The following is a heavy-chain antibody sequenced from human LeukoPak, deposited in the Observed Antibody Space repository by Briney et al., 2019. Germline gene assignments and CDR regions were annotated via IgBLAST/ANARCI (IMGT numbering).Heavy chain of an antibody. CDR3: ARAFFNSGFDY. CDR1: GYTFTGNY. V-gene: IGHV1-2*02. J-gene: IGHJ4*02. D-gene: IGHD3-3*02. Sequence: ASVRASCKASGYTFTGNYVHWLRQAPGQGLTWMGWINPNSGGTDYAQQYQGRVTLTRDTSISTVYMELSSLTSDDPAVYYCARAFFNSGFDYWGQGTLVTVSS. CDR2: INPNSGGT.